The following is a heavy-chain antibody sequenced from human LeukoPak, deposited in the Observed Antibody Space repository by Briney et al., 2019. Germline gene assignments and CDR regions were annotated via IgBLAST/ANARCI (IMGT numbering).Heavy chain of an antibody. V-gene: IGHV1-46*01. J-gene: IGHJ4*02. CDR3: ARDLVPSYYYDSSGPLDY. Sequence: ASVKVSCKASGYTFTSYYMHWARQAPGQGLEWMGIINPSGGSTSYAQKFQGRVTMTRDTSTSTVYMELSSLRPEDTAVYYCARDLVPSYYYDSSGPLDYWGQGTLVTVSS. CDR2: INPSGGST. D-gene: IGHD3-22*01. CDR1: GYTFTSYY.